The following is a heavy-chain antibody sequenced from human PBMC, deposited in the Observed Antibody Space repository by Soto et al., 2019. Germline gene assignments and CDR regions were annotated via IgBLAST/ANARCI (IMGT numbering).Heavy chain of an antibody. CDR3: ARAGYSNHWWFDP. CDR2: IYHSGST. D-gene: IGHD6-13*01. Sequence: SETLSLTCAVSGGSISSGGYSWSWIRQPPGKGLEWIGYIYHSGSTNYNPSLKSRVTISVDKSKNQFSLKLSSVTAADTAVYYCARAGYSNHWWFDPWGQGTLVTVSS. J-gene: IGHJ5*02. CDR1: GGSISSGGYS. V-gene: IGHV4-30-2*01.